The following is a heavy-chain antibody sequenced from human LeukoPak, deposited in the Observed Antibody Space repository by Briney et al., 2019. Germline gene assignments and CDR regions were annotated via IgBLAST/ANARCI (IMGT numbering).Heavy chain of an antibody. CDR1: GFTFSSYG. Sequence: GRSLRLSCAASGFTFSSYGMHWVRQAPGKGLDGVAVLWYDGTNKDYADSVKGRFTITRDYSKTTLYLQMNSLSAEDTAVYYCARDRSVVVAAYWFDPWGQGTLVTVPS. CDR3: ARDRSVVVAAYWFDP. V-gene: IGHV3-33*01. D-gene: IGHD2-15*01. CDR2: LWYDGTNK. J-gene: IGHJ5*02.